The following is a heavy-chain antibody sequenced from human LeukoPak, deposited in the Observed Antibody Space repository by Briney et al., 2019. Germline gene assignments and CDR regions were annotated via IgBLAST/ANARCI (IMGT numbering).Heavy chain of an antibody. CDR3: ARGLRPAVLRYFDWLPTNWFDP. CDR2: IYYSGST. V-gene: IGHV4-59*01. J-gene: IGHJ5*02. Sequence: SETLSLTCTVSGGSISSYYWSWIRQPPGKGLEWIGYIYYSGSTNYNPSLKSRVTISVDTSKNQFSLKLSSVTAADTAVYYCARGLRPAVLRYFDWLPTNWFDPWGQGTPVTVSS. CDR1: GGSISSYY. D-gene: IGHD3-9*01.